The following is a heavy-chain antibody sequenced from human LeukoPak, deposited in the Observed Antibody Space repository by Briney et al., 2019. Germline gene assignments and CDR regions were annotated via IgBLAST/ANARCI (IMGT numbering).Heavy chain of an antibody. V-gene: IGHV2-5*01. CDR1: GFSLSTSGVG. CDR2: IYWNDDK. D-gene: IGHD6-13*01. J-gene: IGHJ6*02. CDR3: AHRQSSSWYGYYYYGMDV. Sequence: SGPTLVNPTQTLTLTCTFSGFSLSTSGVGVGWIRQPPGKALEWLALIYWNDDKRYSPSLKSRLTITKDTSKNQVVLTMTNMDPVDTATYYCAHRQSSSWYGYYYYGMDVWGQGTTVTVSS.